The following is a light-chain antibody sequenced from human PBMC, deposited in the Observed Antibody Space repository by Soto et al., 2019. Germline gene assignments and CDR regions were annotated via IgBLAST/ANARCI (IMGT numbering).Light chain of an antibody. CDR2: GAS. Sequence: IVVTQSPGILSLSPGERAILSWRASQSVSSSYLAWYQQKPGQAPRLLIYGASSRATGIPDRFSGSGSGTDFTLTISRLEPEDFAVYYCQQYGSSPETFGQGTKVDIK. CDR1: QSVSSSY. V-gene: IGKV3-20*01. CDR3: QQYGSSPET. J-gene: IGKJ1*01.